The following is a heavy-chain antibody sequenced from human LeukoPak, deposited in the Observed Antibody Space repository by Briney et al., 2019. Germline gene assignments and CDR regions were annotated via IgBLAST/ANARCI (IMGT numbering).Heavy chain of an antibody. V-gene: IGHV4-59*01. D-gene: IGHD3-9*01. CDR3: AKLDSYYDILTGYSYYHGMDV. J-gene: IGHJ6*02. CDR1: VGSISSYY. CDR2: VYYTGGT. Sequence: PSETLSLTCTVSVGSISSYYWSWLRQPPGKGLEWIGNVYYTGGTNYNPSLKSRVTISVDTSKSQFSLRLSSVTAADTAVYYCAKLDSYYDILTGYSYYHGMDVWGQGTTVTVSS.